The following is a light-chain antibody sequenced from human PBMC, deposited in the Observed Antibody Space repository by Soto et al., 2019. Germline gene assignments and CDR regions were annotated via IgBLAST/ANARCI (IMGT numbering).Light chain of an antibody. CDR1: SSNIGSSS. J-gene: IGLJ3*02. CDR2: SNN. Sequence: QPVLTQPPSASGTPGQRVTISCSGSSSNIGSSSVNWYQQLPGTAPKVLIYSNNQRPSGVPDRFSGSKSGTSASLAISGLQSEDEADYYCVAWDDSLNGWVFGGGTKLTVL. V-gene: IGLV1-44*01. CDR3: VAWDDSLNGWV.